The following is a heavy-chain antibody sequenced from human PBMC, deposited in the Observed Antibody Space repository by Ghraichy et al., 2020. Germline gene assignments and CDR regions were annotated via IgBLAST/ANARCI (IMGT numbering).Heavy chain of an antibody. J-gene: IGHJ6*02. CDR1: GFTFSSYD. D-gene: IGHD6-13*01. Sequence: GESLRLSCAASGFTFSSYDMHWVRQATGKGLEWVSAIGTAGDTYYPGSVKGRFTISRENAKNSLYLQMNSLRAGDTAVYYCARGAAAGNYYYYGMDVWGQGTTVTVSS. V-gene: IGHV3-13*01. CDR3: ARGAAAGNYYYYGMDV. CDR2: IGTAGDT.